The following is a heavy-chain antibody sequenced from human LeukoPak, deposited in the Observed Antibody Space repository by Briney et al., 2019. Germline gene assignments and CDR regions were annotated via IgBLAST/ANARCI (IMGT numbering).Heavy chain of an antibody. D-gene: IGHD3-3*01. Sequence: GGSLRLSCAASGLTFSSYWMSWVRQAPGKGLEWVANIKQDGSEKYYVDSVKGRFTISRDNAKNSLYLQMNSLRAEDTAVYYCARGFLEWLSQSPYYYYGMDVWGQGTTVTVSS. V-gene: IGHV3-7*01. CDR1: GLTFSSYW. J-gene: IGHJ6*02. CDR3: ARGFLEWLSQSPYYYYGMDV. CDR2: IKQDGSEK.